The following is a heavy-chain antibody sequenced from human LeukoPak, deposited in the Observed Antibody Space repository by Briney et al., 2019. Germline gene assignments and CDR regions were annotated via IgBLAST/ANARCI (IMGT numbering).Heavy chain of an antibody. Sequence: GEYPELSRQDSGKRFTRYRVEIARDILAKEKKWMGIIYPGDSDTRYSPSFQGQVTISADKSISTAYLQWSSLKASDTAMYYCARHTGDIAAAGTSLGYWGQGTLVTVSS. V-gene: IGHV5-51*01. CDR2: IYPGDSDT. CDR3: ARHTGDIAAAGTSLGY. CDR1: GKRFTRYR. D-gene: IGHD6-13*01. J-gene: IGHJ4*02.